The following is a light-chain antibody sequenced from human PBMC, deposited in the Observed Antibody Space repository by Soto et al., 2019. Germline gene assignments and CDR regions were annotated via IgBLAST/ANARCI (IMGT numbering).Light chain of an antibody. CDR2: GAS. Sequence: EIVLTQSPATLSVSPGERATLSCRASQSVNSNLAWYQQKPGQAPRLLIYGASTRATGIPARFSGSGSGTDFTLTISRLEPEDFAVYYCQQYGSSLGTFGPGTKVDIK. J-gene: IGKJ3*01. V-gene: IGKV3-20*01. CDR3: QQYGSSLGT. CDR1: QSVNSN.